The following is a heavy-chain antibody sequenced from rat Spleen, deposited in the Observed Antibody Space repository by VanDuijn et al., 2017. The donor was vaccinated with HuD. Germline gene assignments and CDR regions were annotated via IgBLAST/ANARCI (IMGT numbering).Heavy chain of an antibody. CDR3: ARGGLFNYGSYGDVMDA. V-gene: IGHV5S13*01. CDR2: ISSGGGGS. D-gene: IGHD1-3*01. CDR1: GFTFSSFP. Sequence: EVQLVESGGGLVQPGRSLKLSCAASGFTFSSFPMAWVRQAPKKGLEWVASISSGGGGSSYPATVKGRFTISSDNAKNTQYLQMDSLRYEDTATYYCARGGLFNYGSYGDVMDAWGQGASVTVSS. J-gene: IGHJ4*01.